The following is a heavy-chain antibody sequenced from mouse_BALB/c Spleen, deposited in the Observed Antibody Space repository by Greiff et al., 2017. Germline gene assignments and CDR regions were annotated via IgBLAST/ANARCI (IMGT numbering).Heavy chain of an antibody. V-gene: IGHV14-3*02. CDR1: GFNIKDTY. D-gene: IGHD2-10*02. CDR3: ARSEYGNAMDY. J-gene: IGHJ4*01. Sequence: VHGKQSGAELVKPGASVKLSCTASGFNIKDTYMHWGKQRPEQGLEWIGRIDPANGNTKYDPKFQGKATITADTSSNTAYLQLSSLTSEDTAVYYCARSEYGNAMDYWGQGTSVTVSS. CDR2: IDPANGNT.